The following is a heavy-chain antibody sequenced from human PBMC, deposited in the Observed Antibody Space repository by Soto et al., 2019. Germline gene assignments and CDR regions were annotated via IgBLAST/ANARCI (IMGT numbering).Heavy chain of an antibody. CDR3: ARKDDFWSGPDLNYYYYYGMDV. CDR1: GGTFSSYA. CDR2: IIPIFGTA. J-gene: IGHJ6*02. D-gene: IGHD3-3*01. Sequence: ASVKVSCKASGGTFSSYAISWVRQAPGQGLEWMGGIIPIFGTANYAQKFQGRVTITADESTSTAYMELSSLRSEDTAVYYCARKDDFWSGPDLNYYYYYGMDVWGQGTTVTVSS. V-gene: IGHV1-69*13.